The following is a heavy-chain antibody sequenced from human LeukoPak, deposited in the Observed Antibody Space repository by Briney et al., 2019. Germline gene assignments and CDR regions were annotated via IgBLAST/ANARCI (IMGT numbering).Heavy chain of an antibody. CDR2: INRDGSER. CDR1: GFTFSNYW. D-gene: IGHD4-17*01. CDR3: ARETGSAVGSTDFDY. Sequence: GGSLRLSCAASGFTFSNYWMTWVRQAPGKGLEWVANINRDGSERYYVDSVKGRFTISRDNSKNTLYLQMNSLRAEDTAVYYCARETGSAVGSTDFDYWGQGTLVTVSS. J-gene: IGHJ4*02. V-gene: IGHV3-7*01.